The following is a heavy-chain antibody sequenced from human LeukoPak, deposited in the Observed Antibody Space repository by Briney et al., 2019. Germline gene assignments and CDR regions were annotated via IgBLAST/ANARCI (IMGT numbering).Heavy chain of an antibody. CDR2: MSFDGSFE. J-gene: IGHJ1*01. D-gene: IGHD1-7*01. V-gene: IGHV3-30*04. CDR1: GFPFADYS. Sequence: PGGSLRLSCVASGFPFADYSLHWVRQAPGKGLEWVALMSFDGSFENFADSVKGRFTISRDTARNTLYLHMGSLGVEDSAVYYCARVGETGTVTMELDLWGQGVLVTVSS. CDR3: ARVGETGTVTMELDL.